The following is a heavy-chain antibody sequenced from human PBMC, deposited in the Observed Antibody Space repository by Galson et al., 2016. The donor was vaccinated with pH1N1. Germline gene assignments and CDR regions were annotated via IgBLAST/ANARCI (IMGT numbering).Heavy chain of an antibody. D-gene: IGHD1-1*01. CDR3: ARQNEGALDV. V-gene: IGHV5-51*01. CDR1: GYSFTTHW. CDR2: IYAGESDA. Sequence: QSGAEVKKPGESLKISCKASGYSFTTHWIGWVRQMPGKGLEWMGIIYAGESDARYSPSLKGQVSFSVDKSITTADLQWRSLKASDTAIYYCARQNEGALDVWGQGTTVTVSS. J-gene: IGHJ6*02.